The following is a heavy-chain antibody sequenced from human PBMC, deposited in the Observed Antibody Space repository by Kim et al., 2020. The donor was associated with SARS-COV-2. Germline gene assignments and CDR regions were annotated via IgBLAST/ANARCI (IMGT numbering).Heavy chain of an antibody. Sequence: YRGSTYYNPSLQSRVTISVDTSKTQFSLKLSSVTAADTAVYYCSSGYDYSYWGQGTLVTVSS. J-gene: IGHJ4*02. CDR2: YRGST. V-gene: IGHV4-39*01. D-gene: IGHD5-12*01. CDR3: SSGYDYSY.